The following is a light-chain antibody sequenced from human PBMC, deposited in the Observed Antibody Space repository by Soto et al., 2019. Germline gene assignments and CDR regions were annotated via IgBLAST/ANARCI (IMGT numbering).Light chain of an antibody. J-gene: IGLJ1*01. Sequence: QSVLTQPASVSGSLGQSITISCTGTTRDIAGYNYISWYQQLPGKAPKLMIYQVTIRPSGISNRFSGSKSGNTAPLTISGLQAEDEADYYCTSFSSSTSLYVFGTGTKVTVL. CDR2: QVT. V-gene: IGLV2-14*01. CDR1: TRDIAGYNY. CDR3: TSFSSSTSLYV.